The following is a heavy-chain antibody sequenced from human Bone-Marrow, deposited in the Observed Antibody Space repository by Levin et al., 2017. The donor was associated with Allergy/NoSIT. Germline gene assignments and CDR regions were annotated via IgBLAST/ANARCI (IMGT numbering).Heavy chain of an antibody. CDR1: GYSISSGYY. J-gene: IGHJ5*02. CDR3: ARDRVYYDSSGYYYYLRGFDWFDP. CDR2: IYHSGST. D-gene: IGHD3-22*01. V-gene: IGHV4-38-2*02. Sequence: GSLRLSCAVSGYSISSGYYWGWIRQPPGKGLEWIGSIYHSGSTYYNPSLKSRVTISVDTSKNQFSLKLSSVTAADTAVYYCARDRVYYDSSGYYYYLRGFDWFDPWGQGTLVTVSS.